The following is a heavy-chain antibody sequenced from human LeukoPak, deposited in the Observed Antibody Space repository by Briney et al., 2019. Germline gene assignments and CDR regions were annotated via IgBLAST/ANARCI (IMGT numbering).Heavy chain of an antibody. J-gene: IGHJ4*02. CDR3: ARDPGYAIYYFDY. Sequence: GGSLTLSCAASGFAFNTYAMNWVRQAPGKGLEWVSTISGRGDTSYFPDSVKGRFSISRDNSKNTLFLQMNNLRAEDTALYYCARDPGYAIYYFDYWGQGTLVTVSS. CDR1: GFAFNTYA. CDR2: ISGRGDTS. D-gene: IGHD3-9*01. V-gene: IGHV3-23*01.